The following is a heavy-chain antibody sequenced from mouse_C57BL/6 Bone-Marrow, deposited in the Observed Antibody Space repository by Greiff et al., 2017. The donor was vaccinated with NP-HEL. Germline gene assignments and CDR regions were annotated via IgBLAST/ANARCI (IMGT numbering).Heavy chain of an antibody. J-gene: IGHJ4*01. CDR2: ISYDGSN. CDR1: GYSITSGYY. Sequence: VQLKESGPGLVKPSQSLSLTCSVTGYSITSGYYWNWIRQFPGNKLEWMGYISYDGSNNYNPSLKNRISITRDTSKNQFFLKLNSVTTEDTATYYCARVGLTYAMDYWGQGTSVTVSS. V-gene: IGHV3-6*01. CDR3: ARVGLTYAMDY. D-gene: IGHD3-1*01.